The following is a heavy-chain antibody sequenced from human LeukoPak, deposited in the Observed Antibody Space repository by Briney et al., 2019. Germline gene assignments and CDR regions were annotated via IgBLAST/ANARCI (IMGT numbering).Heavy chain of an antibody. Sequence: ASVKVSCKASGYSFNTYYMHWVRQAPGQGLEWMGILNPSSGRTSSAQKFQDRVTMTRDTSTSTVYMELRSLRSDDTAVFYCARGTRPGPLLHLAYWGQGTRVTVSS. V-gene: IGHV1-46*02. CDR3: ARGTRPGPLLHLAY. J-gene: IGHJ4*02. CDR1: GYSFNTYY. CDR2: LNPSSGRT. D-gene: IGHD2-2*01.